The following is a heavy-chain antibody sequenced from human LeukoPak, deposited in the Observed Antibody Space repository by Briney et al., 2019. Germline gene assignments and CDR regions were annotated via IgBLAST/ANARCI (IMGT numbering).Heavy chain of an antibody. J-gene: IGHJ3*02. CDR1: GGSISGSSYY. V-gene: IGHV4-39*07. CDR3: ARDDRRETDAFDI. CDR2: IYYSGST. Sequence: SETLSLTCTVSGGSISGSSYYWGWIRQPPGKGLEWIGSIYYSGSTNYNPSLKSRVTISVDTSKNQFSLKLSSVTAADTAVYYCARDDRRETDAFDIWGQGTMVTVSS.